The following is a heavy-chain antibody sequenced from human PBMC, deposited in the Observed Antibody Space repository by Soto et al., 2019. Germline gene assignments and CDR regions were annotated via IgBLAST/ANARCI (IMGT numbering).Heavy chain of an antibody. CDR3: ARGGADIVVVVAATGNGLDP. Sequence: ASVKVSCKASGYTFTSYGISWVRQAPGQGLEWMGWISAYNGNTNYAQKLQGRVTMTTDTSTSTAYMELRSLRSDDTAVYYCARGGADIVVVVAATGNGLDPWGQGTLVTVSS. V-gene: IGHV1-18*01. CDR2: ISAYNGNT. J-gene: IGHJ5*02. D-gene: IGHD2-15*01. CDR1: GYTFTSYG.